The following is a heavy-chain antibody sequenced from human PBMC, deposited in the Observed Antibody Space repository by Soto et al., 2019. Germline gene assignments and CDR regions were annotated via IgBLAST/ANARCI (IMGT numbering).Heavy chain of an antibody. D-gene: IGHD3-16*01. CDR3: AKSDGAEENDAFDI. Sequence: QVRLVQSGPEVRKPGASVKISCEASGYSFTGHYLHWVRQAPGHGLEWMGWINPNSGGTNYAQKFQDWISITRDKVLSTVYMDLGSLRPEDTAMYYCAKSDGAEENDAFDIWGQGTMISVS. J-gene: IGHJ3*02. V-gene: IGHV1-2*04. CDR1: GYSFTGHY. CDR2: INPNSGGT.